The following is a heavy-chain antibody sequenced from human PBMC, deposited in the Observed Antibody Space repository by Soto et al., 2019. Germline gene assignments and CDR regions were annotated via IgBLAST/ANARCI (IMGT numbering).Heavy chain of an antibody. CDR1: GDSVTSVTDY. CDR3: ARGVGFGYYYYHMDL. D-gene: IGHD3-10*01. J-gene: IGHJ6*02. CDR2: IYCSGSA. V-gene: IGHV4-61*01. Sequence: SETPSLTCTVSGDSVTSVTDYWSWIRQPPGKGLEWIGYIYCSGSADYNPSLGSRVTISIDTSKNQFSLKLTSVTAADTAVYYCARGVGFGYYYYHMDLWGRGTTVTVSS.